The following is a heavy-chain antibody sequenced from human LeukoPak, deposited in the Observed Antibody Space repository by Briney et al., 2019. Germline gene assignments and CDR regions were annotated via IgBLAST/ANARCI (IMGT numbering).Heavy chain of an antibody. J-gene: IGHJ4*02. Sequence: ETGGALRLSCAASGFTFSSYSMNWVRQAPGKGLEWVSYISSSSSTIYYADSVKGRFTISRDNAKNSLYLQMNSLRAEDTAVYYCARDKRGIVGATTSPDYWGQGTLVTVSS. CDR3: ARDKRGIVGATTSPDY. D-gene: IGHD1-26*01. CDR2: ISSSSSTI. V-gene: IGHV3-48*01. CDR1: GFTFSSYS.